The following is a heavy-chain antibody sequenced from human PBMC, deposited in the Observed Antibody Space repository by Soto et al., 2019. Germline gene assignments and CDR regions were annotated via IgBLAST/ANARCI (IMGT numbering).Heavy chain of an antibody. Sequence: ESVGGVVQPGRSLRLSCAASGFTFSSYAMHWVRRTPGKGLECVALISYDGINKYYADSVKGRFTVSRDNSKSTLYLQMNSLSAEDTAVYYCVKDGVSGWSDYFFDYWGQGTLVTVSS. CDR1: GFTFSSYA. V-gene: IGHV3-30*18. CDR3: VKDGVSGWSDYFFDY. J-gene: IGHJ4*02. D-gene: IGHD6-19*01. CDR2: ISYDGINK.